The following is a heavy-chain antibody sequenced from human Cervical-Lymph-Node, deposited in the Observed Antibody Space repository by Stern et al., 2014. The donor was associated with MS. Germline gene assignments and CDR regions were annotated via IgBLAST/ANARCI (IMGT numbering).Heavy chain of an antibody. CDR1: GFTFSSYP. V-gene: IGHV3-48*01. CDR3: ARGLPNTAYDP. J-gene: IGHJ5*02. CDR2: INTVATNI. D-gene: IGHD2-2*02. Sequence: VQLVQSGGGLVPPGGSLRLACAASGFTFSSYPMNWVRQAPGQGPEWISSINTVATNIFYADSVKGRFTIARDNAKNSLFLQMNSLRADDTAVYYCARGLPNTAYDPWGQGTLVTVSS.